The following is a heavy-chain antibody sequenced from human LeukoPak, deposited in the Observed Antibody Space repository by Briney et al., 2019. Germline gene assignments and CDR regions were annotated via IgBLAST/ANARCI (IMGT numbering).Heavy chain of an antibody. CDR3: ARGLGFVNQLLCRWCWFDP. D-gene: IGHD2-2*01. CDR2: INHSGST. CDR1: GGSFSGYY. V-gene: IGHV4-34*01. Sequence: ASETLSLTCAVYGGSFSGYYWSWIRQPPGKGLEWIGEINHSGSTNYNPSLKSRVTISVDTSKNQFSLKLSSVTAADTAVYYCARGLGFVNQLLCRWCWFDPWGQGTLVTVSS. J-gene: IGHJ5*02.